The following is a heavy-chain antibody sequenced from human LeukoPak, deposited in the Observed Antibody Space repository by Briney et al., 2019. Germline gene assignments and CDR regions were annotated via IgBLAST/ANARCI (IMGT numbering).Heavy chain of an antibody. V-gene: IGHV3-7*01. Sequence: PGGSLRLSCAASGFTFSSYYMTWVRQAPGKGLEWVANIKQDGSDKYYVDSVKGRFTISRDSAKNSLYLQMNSLRAEDTAVYYCARESRLGYCSGGNCYYQDDAFDIWGQGTMVTVSS. D-gene: IGHD2-15*01. CDR2: IKQDGSDK. CDR3: ARESRLGYCSGGNCYYQDDAFDI. CDR1: GFTFSSYY. J-gene: IGHJ3*02.